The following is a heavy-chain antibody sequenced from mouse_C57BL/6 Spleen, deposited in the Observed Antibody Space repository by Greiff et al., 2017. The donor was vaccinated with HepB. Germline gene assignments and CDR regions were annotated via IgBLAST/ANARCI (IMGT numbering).Heavy chain of an antibody. V-gene: IGHV2-2*01. CDR2: IWSGGST. Sequence: VKLMESGPGLVQPSQSLSITCTVSGFSLTSYGVHWVRQSPGKGLEWLGVIWSGGSTDYNAAFISRLSISKDNSKSQVFFKMNSLQADDTAIYYCARNFPYYYGSSYNYAMDYWGQGTSVTVSS. J-gene: IGHJ4*01. D-gene: IGHD1-1*01. CDR3: ARNFPYYYGSSYNYAMDY. CDR1: GFSLTSYG.